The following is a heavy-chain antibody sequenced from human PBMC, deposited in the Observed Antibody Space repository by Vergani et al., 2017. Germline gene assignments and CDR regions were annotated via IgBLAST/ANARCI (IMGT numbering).Heavy chain of an antibody. J-gene: IGHJ3*02. V-gene: IGHV5-51*03. D-gene: IGHD2-21*02. CDR1: GYSFTSYW. CDR2: IYPGDFDT. CDR3: ARLGDWGRGAFDI. Sequence: EVQLVQSGAEVKKPGESLKISCKGSGYSFTSYWFGWVRKMPGKGLEWMGTIYPGDFDTRYSPSFQGQVTIAPDKTITTAYLQWSSLKASDTAMYYCARLGDWGRGAFDIWGQGTMVTVSS.